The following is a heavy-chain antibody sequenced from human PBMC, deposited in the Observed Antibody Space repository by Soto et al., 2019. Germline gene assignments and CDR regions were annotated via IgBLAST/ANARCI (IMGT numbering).Heavy chain of an antibody. Sequence: PGGSLRLSCAASGFTFSSYAMSWVRRAPGKGLEWVSAISGSGGSTYYADSVKGRFTISRDNSKNTLYLQMNSLRAEDTAVYYCAKDRVLYYYDSSGYDAFDIWGQGTMVTVS. J-gene: IGHJ3*02. CDR3: AKDRVLYYYDSSGYDAFDI. CDR2: ISGSGGST. D-gene: IGHD3-22*01. CDR1: GFTFSSYA. V-gene: IGHV3-23*01.